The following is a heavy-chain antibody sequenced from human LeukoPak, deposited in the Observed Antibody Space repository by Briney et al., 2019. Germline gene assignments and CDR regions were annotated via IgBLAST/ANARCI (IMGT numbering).Heavy chain of an antibody. CDR1: GGSISSYY. Sequence: SETLSLTCTVSGGSISSYYWSWIRQPPGKGLEWIGYIHYSGSTNYNPSPKSRVTIPVDTSKNQFSLKLSSVTAADTAVYYCARQAELELDYYYYYMDVWGKGTTVTVSS. V-gene: IGHV4-59*08. CDR3: ARQAELELDYYYYYMDV. D-gene: IGHD1-7*01. CDR2: IHYSGST. J-gene: IGHJ6*03.